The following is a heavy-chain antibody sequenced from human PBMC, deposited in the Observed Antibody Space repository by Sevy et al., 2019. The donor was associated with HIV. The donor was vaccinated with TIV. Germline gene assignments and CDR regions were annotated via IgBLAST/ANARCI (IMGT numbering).Heavy chain of an antibody. Sequence: GGSLRLSCAASGFTFSNYAMHWVRQAPGKGLAWVALIWYDGSKIFYADSVKGRFTISRDNSEITLYLQMNSLRAEDTALYHCAKGGRNSGFHYYFDYWGQGTLVTVSS. CDR3: AKGGRNSGFHYYFDY. J-gene: IGHJ4*02. CDR1: GFTFSNYA. CDR2: IWYDGSKI. V-gene: IGHV3-33*06. D-gene: IGHD5-12*01.